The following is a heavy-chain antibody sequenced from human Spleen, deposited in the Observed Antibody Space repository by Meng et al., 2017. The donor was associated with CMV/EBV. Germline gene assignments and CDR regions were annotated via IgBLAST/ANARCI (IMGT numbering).Heavy chain of an antibody. CDR2: IYYSGST. CDR3: AREDYGDHAQDY. CDR1: GGSISSKSYY. Sequence: SETLSLTCTVSGGSISSKSYYWGWIRQAPGKGLEWIGNIYYSGSTYYNPSLQSRVTILVDTSKNQFSLKLSSVTAADTAVYYCAREDYGDHAQDYWGQGTLVTVSS. J-gene: IGHJ4*02. V-gene: IGHV4-39*07. D-gene: IGHD4-17*01.